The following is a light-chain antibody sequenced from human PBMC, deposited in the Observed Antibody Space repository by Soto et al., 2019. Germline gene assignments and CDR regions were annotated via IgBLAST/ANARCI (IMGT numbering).Light chain of an antibody. CDR1: QTVNSR. CDR2: HTS. Sequence: EIVLTQSPATLSLAPGERSTLSCRASQTVNSRLAWYQHKPGQSPTLLIYHTSNSATGLPARFSGSGSATDFTLTISSLEPEDFAVYYCHQRQSWPRTFGQGTKVDIK. V-gene: IGKV3-11*01. J-gene: IGKJ1*01. CDR3: HQRQSWPRT.